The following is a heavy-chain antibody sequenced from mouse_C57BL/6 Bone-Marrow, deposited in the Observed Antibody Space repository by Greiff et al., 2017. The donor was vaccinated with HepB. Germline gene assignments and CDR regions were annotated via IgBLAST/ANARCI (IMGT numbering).Heavy chain of an antibody. V-gene: IGHV1-69*01. CDR2: IDPSDSYT. Sequence: QVQLQQPGAELVMPGASVKLSCKASGYTFTSYWMHWVKQRPGQGLEWIGEIDPSDSYTNYNQKFKGKSTLTVDKSSSTAYMQLSSLTSEDSAVYYCARLGPYYFSYYYAMDYWGQGTSVTVTS. D-gene: IGHD2-10*01. CDR3: ARLGPYYFSYYYAMDY. CDR1: GYTFTSYW. J-gene: IGHJ4*01.